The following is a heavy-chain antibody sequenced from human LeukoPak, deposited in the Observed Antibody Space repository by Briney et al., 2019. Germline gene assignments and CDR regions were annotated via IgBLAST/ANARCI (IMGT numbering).Heavy chain of an antibody. J-gene: IGHJ4*02. CDR2: ISGSGETI. CDR1: GFTFSSFE. CDR3: ATHDFYYYGSGSYYG. D-gene: IGHD3-10*01. Sequence: GGSLRLSCAASGFTFSSFEMNWVRQGPGKGLEWPSYISGSGETIFYADSQRGRFTVSRYNTRNSLYLEMNSLRAEDTAVYYCATHDFYYYGSGSYYGWGQGTLVTVSS. V-gene: IGHV3-48*03.